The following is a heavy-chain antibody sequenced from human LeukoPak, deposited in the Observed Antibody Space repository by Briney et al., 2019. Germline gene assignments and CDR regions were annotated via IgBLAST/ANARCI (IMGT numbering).Heavy chain of an antibody. CDR2: INPNSGGT. D-gene: IGHD3-22*01. CDR3: AGVGYYDSSGYHDAFDI. Sequence: ASVKVSCKASGYTFTGYYMHWVRQAPGQGLEWMGWINPNSGGTNYAQKLQGRVTMTTDTSTSTAYMELRSLRSDDTAVYYCAGVGYYDSSGYHDAFDIWGQGTMVTVSS. V-gene: IGHV1-2*02. CDR1: GYTFTGYY. J-gene: IGHJ3*02.